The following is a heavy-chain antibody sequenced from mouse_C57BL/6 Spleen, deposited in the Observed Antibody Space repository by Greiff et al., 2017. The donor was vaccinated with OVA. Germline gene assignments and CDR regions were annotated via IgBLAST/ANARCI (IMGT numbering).Heavy chain of an antibody. D-gene: IGHD1-1*01. CDR1: GFTFSSYG. J-gene: IGHJ4*01. V-gene: IGHV5-6*01. CDR3: ARHNGGSSYDYAMDY. Sequence: VQLKESGGDLVKPGGSLKLSCAASGFTFSSYGMSWVRQTPDKRLEWVATISSGGSYTYYPDSVKGRFTIYRDNAKNTLYLQMSSLKSEDTAMYDCARHNGGSSYDYAMDYWGQGTSVTVSS. CDR2: ISSGGSYT.